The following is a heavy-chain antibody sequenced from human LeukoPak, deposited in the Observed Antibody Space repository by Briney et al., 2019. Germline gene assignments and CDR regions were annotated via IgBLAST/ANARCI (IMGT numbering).Heavy chain of an antibody. V-gene: IGHV3-11*04. CDR3: AREAWALDY. D-gene: IGHD7-27*01. Sequence: GGSLRLSCAASGSTVSSNYMSWVRQAPGKGLEYVSYISGSGTTIYYADSVKGRFTVSRDNAKSSLYLQMNSLRVEDAGVYYCAREAWALDYWGQGTLVTVSS. CDR1: GSTVSSNY. CDR2: ISGSGTTI. J-gene: IGHJ4*02.